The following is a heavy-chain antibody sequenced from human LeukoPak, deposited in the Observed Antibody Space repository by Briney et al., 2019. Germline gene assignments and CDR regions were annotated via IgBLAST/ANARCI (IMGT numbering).Heavy chain of an antibody. V-gene: IGHV3-9*01. CDR3: AKDHGGNFYFFDY. D-gene: IGHD4-23*01. CDR1: GFTFNDYT. CDR2: VIWNGGTI. J-gene: IGHJ4*02. Sequence: GGSLRLSCVASGFTFNDYTIHWVRQAPGKGLEWVSGVIWNGGTIGYADSVKGRFTISRDNAKNSLFLEMNSLRPDDTALYYCAKDHGGNFYFFDYWGRGTLVTVSS.